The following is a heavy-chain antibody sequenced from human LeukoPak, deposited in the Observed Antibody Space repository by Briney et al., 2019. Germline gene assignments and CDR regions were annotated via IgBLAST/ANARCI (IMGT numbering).Heavy chain of an antibody. D-gene: IGHD6-19*01. CDR3: ARQWLVNG. Sequence: GGSLRLSCTASGFTFNNHAMNWVRQAPGKGLEWVSSISESGDTTDYADSVKGRFTISRDNSKNTLYLQMNSLRDEDTAVYYCARQWLVNGWGQGTRVTVSS. CDR1: GFTFNNHA. CDR2: ISESGDTT. J-gene: IGHJ4*02. V-gene: IGHV3-23*01.